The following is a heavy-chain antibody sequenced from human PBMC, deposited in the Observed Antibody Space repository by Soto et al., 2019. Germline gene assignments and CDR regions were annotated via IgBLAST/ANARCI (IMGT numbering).Heavy chain of an antibody. D-gene: IGHD6-6*01. CDR2: VSSGSSNI. J-gene: IGHJ4*02. V-gene: IGHV3-21*01. Sequence: EVELVESGGGLVKPGESLKLSCAASGFTFRTYNMIWVRQAPGKGLEWLASVSSGSSNIYYAASVKGRFTISRDNAQNSLFLQINSLSAEDTAVYYCARQYPSSSRHFDHLGQGTLVTVPA. CDR3: ARQYPSSSRHFDH. CDR1: GFTFRTYN.